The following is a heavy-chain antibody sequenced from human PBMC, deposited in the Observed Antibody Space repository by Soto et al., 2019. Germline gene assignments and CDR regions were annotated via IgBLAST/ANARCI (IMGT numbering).Heavy chain of an antibody. Sequence: QVQLHESGPGLVKPSQTLSLTCAVSGGSISSGGYYWSWIRQHPERGLEWIAYMSYTGGTYYNPSLKSRINISLDTSKNQFSLKLSSVTAADTAVYYCASYIAASAQYYFDYWGQGTLVTVSS. J-gene: IGHJ4*02. CDR1: GGSISSGGYY. D-gene: IGHD6-13*01. CDR3: ASYIAASAQYYFDY. V-gene: IGHV4-31*11. CDR2: MSYTGGT.